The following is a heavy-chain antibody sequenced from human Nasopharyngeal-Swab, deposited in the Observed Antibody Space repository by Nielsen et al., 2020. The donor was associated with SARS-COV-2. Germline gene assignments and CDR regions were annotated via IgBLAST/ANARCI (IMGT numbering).Heavy chain of an antibody. D-gene: IGHD5-18*01. CDR3: ATPIQLWSLGYYYYGMDV. CDR1: GYTLTELS. Sequence: ASVKVSCKVSGYTLTELSMHWVRQAPGKGLEWMGGFDPEDGETIYAQKFQGRVTMTEDTSTDTAYMELSSLRSEDTAVYYCATPIQLWSLGYYYYGMDVWGQGTTVTVSS. J-gene: IGHJ6*02. V-gene: IGHV1-24*01. CDR2: FDPEDGET.